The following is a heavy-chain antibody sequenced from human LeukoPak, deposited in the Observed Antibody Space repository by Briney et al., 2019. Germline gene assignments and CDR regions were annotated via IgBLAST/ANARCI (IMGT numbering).Heavy chain of an antibody. CDR3: ARGGFLITFGGLVY. V-gene: IGHV1-8*03. CDR1: GYTFTSYD. J-gene: IGHJ4*02. D-gene: IGHD3-16*01. CDR2: MNPNSGNT. Sequence: ASVKVSCKASGYTFTSYDINWVRQATGQGLEWMGWMNPNSGNTGYAQKFQGRVTITRNTSISTAYMELSSLRAEDTAVYYCARGGFLITFGGLVYWGQGTLVTVSS.